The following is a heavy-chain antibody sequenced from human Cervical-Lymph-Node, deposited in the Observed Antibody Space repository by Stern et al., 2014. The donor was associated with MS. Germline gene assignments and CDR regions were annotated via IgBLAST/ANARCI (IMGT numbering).Heavy chain of an antibody. CDR3: ARAAYSTSSYNY. V-gene: IGHV1-69*01. D-gene: IGHD6-6*01. J-gene: IGHJ4*02. CDR2: IIPIFGTA. CDR1: GGTFNTNV. Sequence: VHLVESGAEVKKPGSSVKVSCKASGGTFNTNVISWVRQAPGQGLEWMGGIIPIFGTALYAQKFQGRVTITANESTRAVYMERSSLRSEDPAVYYCARAAYSTSSYNYWGQGTLVIVSS.